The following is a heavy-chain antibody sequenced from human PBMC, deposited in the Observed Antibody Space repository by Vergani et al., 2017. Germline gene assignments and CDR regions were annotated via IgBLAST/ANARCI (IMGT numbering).Heavy chain of an antibody. J-gene: IGHJ4*02. CDR3: VREQQLGYYFDC. Sequence: QVQLQESGPGLVKPSETLSLTCTVSGGSISSYYWSWIRQPPGKGLEWIGYIYYSGSTNYNPSLKSRVTISVDTSKNQFSLKLSSVTAADTAVYYCVREQQLGYYFDCWGQVTLITVSS. CDR2: IYYSGST. V-gene: IGHV4-59*01. D-gene: IGHD6-13*01. CDR1: GGSISSYY.